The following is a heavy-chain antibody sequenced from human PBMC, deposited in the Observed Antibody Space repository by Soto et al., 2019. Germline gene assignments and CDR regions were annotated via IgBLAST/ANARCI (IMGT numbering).Heavy chain of an antibody. V-gene: IGHV4-31*03. CDR3: ARIEMASIK. CDR2: IYYTGST. J-gene: IGHJ4*02. Sequence: PSETLSLTCIVSGASIRSGGYYRSWLRQSQGKGLEWIGHIYYTGSTFYSPSLKSRLTISLDTSKNQFSLDLRSVTAADTAMYYCARIEMASIKWGRGTLVTVSS. CDR1: GASIRSGGYY.